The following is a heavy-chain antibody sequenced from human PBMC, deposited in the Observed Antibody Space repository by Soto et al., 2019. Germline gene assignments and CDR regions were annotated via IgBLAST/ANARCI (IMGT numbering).Heavy chain of an antibody. J-gene: IGHJ4*02. CDR1: GFTFSSYA. D-gene: IGHD3-3*01. Sequence: QVQLVESGGGVVQPGRSLRLSCAASGFTFSSYAIHWVRQAPGKGLEWVALISYDGSNKYYADSVKGRFTISRDNSKNTLYLQMNSLRAEETAVYYCARHKRDFRFLGWSSYFDYWGKGTLVTSPQ. V-gene: IGHV3-30-3*01. CDR2: ISYDGSNK. CDR3: ARHKRDFRFLGWSSYFDY.